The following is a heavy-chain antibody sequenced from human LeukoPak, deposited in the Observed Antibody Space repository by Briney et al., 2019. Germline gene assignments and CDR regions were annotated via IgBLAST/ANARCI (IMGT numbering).Heavy chain of an antibody. Sequence: GASVMVSCKASGDTFTGYNMQWLRQAPGQRLEWMGWINPTSGCTNYEKKFQRSVTMTRDTSISTAYMELSRLRSDDTAVYYCARDGHFDCWGQGTMVTVSS. CDR1: GDTFTGYN. CDR3: ARDGHFDC. CDR2: INPTSGCT. J-gene: IGHJ4*02. V-gene: IGHV1-2*02.